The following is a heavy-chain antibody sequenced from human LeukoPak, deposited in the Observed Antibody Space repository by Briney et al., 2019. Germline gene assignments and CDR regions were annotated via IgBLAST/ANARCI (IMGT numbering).Heavy chain of an antibody. V-gene: IGHV1-18*01. CDR2: ISAYNGNT. Sequence: ASVKVSCKASGYTFTSYGISWVRQAPGQGLEWMGWISAYNGNTNYAQKLQGRVTMTTDTSTSTAYMELRSLRSDDTAVYYCARDVRDSSSWFWKPNPWGQGTLVTVSS. J-gene: IGHJ5*02. CDR3: ARDVRDSSSWFWKPNP. D-gene: IGHD6-13*01. CDR1: GYTFTSYG.